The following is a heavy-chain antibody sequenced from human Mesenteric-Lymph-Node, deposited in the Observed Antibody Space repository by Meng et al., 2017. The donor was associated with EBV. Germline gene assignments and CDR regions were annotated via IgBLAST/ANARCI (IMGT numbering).Heavy chain of an antibody. CDR3: ATHGSGSYSWFDP. V-gene: IGHV4-34*01. Sequence: VQHNVWGHHMLNPPETLSVTCGLYGGSSSGDYWIWIRQPPGKGLEWIGEISHSGGTTYSPSLKSRVTISVDTSKNQFSLKLSSVTAADTAVYYCATHGSGSYSWFDPWGQGTLVTVSS. CDR2: ISHSGGT. CDR1: GGSSSGDY. D-gene: IGHD3-10*01. J-gene: IGHJ5*02.